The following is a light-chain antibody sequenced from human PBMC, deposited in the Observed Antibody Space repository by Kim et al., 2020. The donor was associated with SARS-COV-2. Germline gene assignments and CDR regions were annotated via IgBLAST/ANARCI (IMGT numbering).Light chain of an antibody. CDR2: GAF. J-gene: IGKJ2*01. CDR3: QHHGSSPYT. CDR1: QSISSSS. V-gene: IGKV3-20*01. Sequence: LSPGERAALSCRASQSISSSSLAWYQQKPGQAPRLLTYGAFSRAPGTPDRFSVSGSGTDFSLTISRLEPEDFAVYFCQHHGSSPYTFGQGTKLEIK.